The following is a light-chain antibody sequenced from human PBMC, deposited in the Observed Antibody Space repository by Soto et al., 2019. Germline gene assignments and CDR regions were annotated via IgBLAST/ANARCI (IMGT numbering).Light chain of an antibody. CDR1: QSVSSN. J-gene: IGKJ5*01. CDR2: GAS. V-gene: IGKV3-15*01. CDR3: QQYNNWSSIT. Sequence: EIVMTQSPATLSVSPGERATLSCRASQSVSSNLGWYQQRPGQAPGLLIYGASTRATGIPARFSGSGSGTEFTLTISSLQSEDSAVYYWQQYNNWSSITVGEGTRLEIK.